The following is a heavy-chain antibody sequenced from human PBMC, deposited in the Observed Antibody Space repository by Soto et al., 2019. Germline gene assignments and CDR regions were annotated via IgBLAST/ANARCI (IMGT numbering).Heavy chain of an antibody. D-gene: IGHD6-19*01. CDR1: GFSLRTSGVG. V-gene: IGHV2-5*01. CDR3: AKSGSSGWYGWFDP. CDR2: IYWNDDK. J-gene: IGHJ5*02. Sequence: SGPTLVNPTQTLTLTCIFSGFSLRTSGVGVGLIRQPPGKALEWLGFIYWNDDKRYSPSLKSRLTITKDTSKNQVVLTMTNMDPVDTATYYCAKSGSSGWYGWFDPWGQGTLVTVSS.